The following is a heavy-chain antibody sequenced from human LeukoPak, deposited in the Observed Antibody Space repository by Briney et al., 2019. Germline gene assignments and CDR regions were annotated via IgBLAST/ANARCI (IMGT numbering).Heavy chain of an antibody. J-gene: IGHJ3*01. V-gene: IGHV3-7*03. CDR1: EFTFDRYW. D-gene: IGHD2-21*02. CDR3: ARDTSPYCGDDCYFDAFDL. Sequence: GGSLRLSCVASEFTFDRYWMTWVRQAPGKGLEWVANINQDGRKEHYVDSVKGRFTISRDNAKNFLYLQMNSLRAEDTAVYFCARDTSPYCGDDCYFDAFDLWGQGAMVTVSS. CDR2: INQDGRKE.